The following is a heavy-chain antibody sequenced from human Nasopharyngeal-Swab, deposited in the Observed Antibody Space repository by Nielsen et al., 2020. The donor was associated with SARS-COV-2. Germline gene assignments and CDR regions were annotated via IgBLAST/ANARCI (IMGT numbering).Heavy chain of an antibody. V-gene: IGHV1-24*01. D-gene: IGHD6-19*01. Sequence: ASVKVSCKVSGYTLTELSMHWVRQAPGKGLEWVGGFDPEDGETIYAQKFQGRVTITADESTSTAYMELSSLRSEDTAVYYCASTPYSSGWYGPRSANYGMDVWGQGTTVTVSS. J-gene: IGHJ6*02. CDR1: GYTLTELS. CDR3: ASTPYSSGWYGPRSANYGMDV. CDR2: FDPEDGET.